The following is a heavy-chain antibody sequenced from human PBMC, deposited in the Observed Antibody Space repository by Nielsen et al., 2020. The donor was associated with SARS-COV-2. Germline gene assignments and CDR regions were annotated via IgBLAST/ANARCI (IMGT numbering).Heavy chain of an antibody. CDR1: GGSISSGSYY. D-gene: IGHD4-17*01. V-gene: IGHV4-61*02. J-gene: IGHJ5*02. CDR2: IYTSGST. Sequence: SETLSLTCTVSGGSISSGSYYWSWIRQPAGKGLEWIGRIYTSGSTNYNPSLKSRVTISVDTSKNQFSLKLSSVTAADTAVYYCARGGYGDYRPFDPWGQGTLVTVSS. CDR3: ARGGYGDYRPFDP.